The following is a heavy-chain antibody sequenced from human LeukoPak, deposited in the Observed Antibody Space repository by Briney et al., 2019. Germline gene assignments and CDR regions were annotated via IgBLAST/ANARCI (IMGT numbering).Heavy chain of an antibody. D-gene: IGHD6-19*01. Sequence: GGSLRLSCAASGFTFSSYSMNWVRQAPGKGLEWVSSISSSSSYIYYADSVKGRFTISRDNAKNSLYLQMNSLRAEDTAVYYCARAERSGWFDDAFDIWGQGTMVTVSS. J-gene: IGHJ3*02. CDR1: GFTFSSYS. CDR2: ISSSSSYI. V-gene: IGHV3-21*01. CDR3: ARAERSGWFDDAFDI.